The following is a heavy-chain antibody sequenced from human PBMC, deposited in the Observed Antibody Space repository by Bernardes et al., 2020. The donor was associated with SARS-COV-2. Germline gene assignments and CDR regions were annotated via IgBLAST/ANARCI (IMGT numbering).Heavy chain of an antibody. V-gene: IGHV1-2*02. D-gene: IGHD6-13*01. J-gene: IGHJ4*02. CDR1: GYTFTDYF. Sequence: ASVKVSCKASGYTFTDYFIHWVRQAPGQRLEWMGWINPNTGGTNYVQKFQGRVTMTRDTSITTAYMELSWLGSDDTAIYYCARTRTTISTAGIPVDYWSQGTLGTGSS. CDR2: INPNTGGT. CDR3: ARTRTTISTAGIPVDY.